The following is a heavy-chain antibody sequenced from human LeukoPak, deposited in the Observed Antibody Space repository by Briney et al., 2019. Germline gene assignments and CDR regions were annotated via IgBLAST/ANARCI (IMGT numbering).Heavy chain of an antibody. CDR2: ISYDGSNK. CDR1: GFTFSSYA. V-gene: IGHV3-30*01. CDR3: ARDRAPITKYYYYYYMDV. J-gene: IGHJ6*03. Sequence: GGSLRLSCAASGFTFSSYAMHWVRQAPGKGLEWVAVISYDGSNKYYADSVKGRFTISRDNSKNTLYLQMNSLRAEDTAVYYCARDRAPITKYYYYYYMDVWGKGTTVTVPS. D-gene: IGHD1-14*01.